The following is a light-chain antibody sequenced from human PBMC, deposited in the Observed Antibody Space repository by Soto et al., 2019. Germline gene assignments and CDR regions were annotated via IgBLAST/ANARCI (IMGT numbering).Light chain of an antibody. CDR3: CSYAGSSIWV. Sequence: QSALTQPASVSGSLGQSITISCSGSGSDVGNYNLVSWYQQQPGKAPKLILYEVNKGPSGVSNRFSGSKSGNTASLTISGLQPDDESHYYCCSYAGSSIWVFGGGTKLTVL. CDR2: EVN. V-gene: IGLV2-23*02. CDR1: GSDVGNYNL. J-gene: IGLJ3*02.